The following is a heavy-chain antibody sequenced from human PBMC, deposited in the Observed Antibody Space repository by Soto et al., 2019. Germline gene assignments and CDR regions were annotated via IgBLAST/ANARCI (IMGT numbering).Heavy chain of an antibody. D-gene: IGHD6-25*01. V-gene: IGHV1-69*01. CDR1: GGTFNNFA. CDR3: ATATISPVSATLYHYGMDV. J-gene: IGHJ6*02. CDR2: IMPVFHTT. Sequence: QVQLVQSGAEVKKPGSSVKVSCQASGGTFNNFAFTWVRQAPGHGLEWLGGIMPVFHTTNIAQTFQDRITVTADAFTTTVYMEMTSLRYDDTAVYYCATATISPVSATLYHYGMDVWGQGNTVTVSS.